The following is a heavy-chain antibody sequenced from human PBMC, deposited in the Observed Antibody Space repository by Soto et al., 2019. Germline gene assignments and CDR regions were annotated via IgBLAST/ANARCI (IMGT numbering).Heavy chain of an antibody. V-gene: IGHV3-21*06. CDR2: ISSTTNYI. CDR1: GFTFTRYS. Sequence: PGGSLRLSCAACGFTFTRYSMNWVRQAPGKGLEWVSSISSTTNYIYYGDSMKGRFTISRDNAKNSLYLEMNSLRAEDTAVYYRARESEDLTSNFDYWGQGTPVTVSS. CDR3: ARESEDLTSNFDY. J-gene: IGHJ4*02.